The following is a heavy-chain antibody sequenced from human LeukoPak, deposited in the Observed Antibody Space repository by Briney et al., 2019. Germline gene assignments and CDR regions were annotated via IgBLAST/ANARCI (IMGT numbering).Heavy chain of an antibody. CDR1: GFTFRSYE. CDR2: ISSSGSTM. Sequence: GGSLRLSCVASGFTFRSYEMNWVRQAPGKGLEWVSYISSSGSTMYYADSVKGRFTISRDNSKNTLYLQMNSLRAEDTAVYYCAKDRVAVAAPYYYMDVWGKGTTVTVSS. V-gene: IGHV3-48*03. CDR3: AKDRVAVAAPYYYMDV. D-gene: IGHD6-19*01. J-gene: IGHJ6*03.